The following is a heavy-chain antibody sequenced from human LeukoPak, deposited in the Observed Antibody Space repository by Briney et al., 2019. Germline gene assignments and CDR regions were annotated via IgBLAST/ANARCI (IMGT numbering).Heavy chain of an antibody. CDR3: ERATMVGEKLSGFDY. D-gene: IGHD3-10*02. CDR2: IGTACDT. Sequence: VGSLRLSCAASGFTFSSYGMHSVHQDTGKGLEWVSAIGTACDTYYPGSVKGRFTISRENAKNSLYLQMNSLRAGSTAVFFCERATMVGEKLSGFDYWGQGTLFTLSA. J-gene: IGHJ4*02. V-gene: IGHV3-13*01. CDR1: GFTFSSYG.